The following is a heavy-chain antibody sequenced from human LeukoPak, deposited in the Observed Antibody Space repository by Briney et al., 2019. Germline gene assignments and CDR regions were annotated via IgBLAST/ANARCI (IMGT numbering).Heavy chain of an antibody. CDR2: VNPNSGNT. D-gene: IGHD3-9*01. Sequence: ASVKVSCKASGYTFTSYDINWVRQATGQGLEWMGWVNPNSGNTGYAQKFQGRVTMTRNTSISTAYMELSSLRSEDTAVYYCARGGMANYDILTGYGYYYYGMDVWGQGTTVTVSS. V-gene: IGHV1-8*01. CDR3: ARGGMANYDILTGYGYYYYGMDV. J-gene: IGHJ6*02. CDR1: GYTFTSYD.